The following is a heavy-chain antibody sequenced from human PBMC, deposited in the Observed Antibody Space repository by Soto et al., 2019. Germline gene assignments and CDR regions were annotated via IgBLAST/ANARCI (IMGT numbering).Heavy chain of an antibody. D-gene: IGHD4-17*01. J-gene: IGHJ2*01. Sequence: EVQLVESGGGLVKPGGSLRLSCATSGFTFKKYNMNWLRQAPGKGLEWVSSISSRSTYILYADSVKGRFSISRDNANNSLSLQMNGLRVEDTAVYYCARGQVGDYPRLGQYFDLWGRGTLVTVSS. V-gene: IGHV3-21*01. CDR2: ISSRSTYI. CDR3: ARGQVGDYPRLGQYFDL. CDR1: GFTFKKYN.